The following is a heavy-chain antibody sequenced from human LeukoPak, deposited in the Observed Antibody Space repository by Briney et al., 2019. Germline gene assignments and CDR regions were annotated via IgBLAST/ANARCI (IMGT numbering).Heavy chain of an antibody. CDR1: GFTFSNFW. Sequence: GGSLRLSCAASGFTFSNFWMHWVRQAPGKGLEWVAVISYDGSNKYYADSVKGRFTISRDNSKNTLYLQMNSLRAEDTAVYYCARDQAYYDSSGYYQGYYGMDVWGQGTTVTVSS. J-gene: IGHJ6*02. CDR2: ISYDGSNK. CDR3: ARDQAYYDSSGYYQGYYGMDV. V-gene: IGHV3-30*03. D-gene: IGHD3-22*01.